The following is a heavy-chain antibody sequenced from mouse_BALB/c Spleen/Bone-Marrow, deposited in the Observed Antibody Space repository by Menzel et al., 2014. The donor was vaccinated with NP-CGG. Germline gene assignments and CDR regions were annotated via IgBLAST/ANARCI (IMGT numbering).Heavy chain of an antibody. Sequence: VQLQQSGAELVKPGASVKLSCKASGYTFTSYYMYWVKQRPGQGLEWIGGINPSNGGTNFNEKFKSKATLTVDKSSSTAYMQLSSLTSEDSAVYYCTRSEPFTYWGHGTLVTVSA. CDR1: GYTFTSYY. CDR2: INPSNGGT. CDR3: TRSEPFTY. V-gene: IGHV1S81*02. J-gene: IGHJ3*01.